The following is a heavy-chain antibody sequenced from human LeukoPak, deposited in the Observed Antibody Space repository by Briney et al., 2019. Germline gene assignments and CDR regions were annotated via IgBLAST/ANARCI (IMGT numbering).Heavy chain of an antibody. V-gene: IGHV5-51*01. D-gene: IGHD3-10*01. CDR2: IYPGDSDT. J-gene: IGHJ4*02. CDR1: GYSSTSYW. CDR3: ARTAMVRGVIAEYYFDY. Sequence: GESLKISCKGSGYSSTSYWIGWLRQMPGKGLEWMGIIYPGDSDTRYSPSFQGQVTISADKSISTAYLQWSSLKASDTAMYYCARTAMVRGVIAEYYFDYWGQGTLVTVSS.